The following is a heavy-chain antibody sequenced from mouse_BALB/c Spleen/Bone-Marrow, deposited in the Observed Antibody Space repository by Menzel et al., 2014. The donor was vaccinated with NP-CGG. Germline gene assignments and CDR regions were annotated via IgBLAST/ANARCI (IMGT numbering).Heavy chain of an antibody. D-gene: IGHD1-1*02. CDR1: GISITTGNYG. CDR3: ARDGNYAMDY. CDR2: IYYSGTI. Sequence: VQLQQSGPGLVKPSQTVSLTCTVTGISITTGNYGWSWIRQFPGNKLEWIGYIYYSGTITYNPSLTSRTTITRDTSENQFFLEMNSLTAEDTATYYCARDGNYAMDYWGQGTSVTVSS. V-gene: IGHV3-5*02. J-gene: IGHJ4*01.